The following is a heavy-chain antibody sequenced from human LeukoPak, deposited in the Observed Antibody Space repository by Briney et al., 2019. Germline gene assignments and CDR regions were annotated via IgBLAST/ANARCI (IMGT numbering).Heavy chain of an antibody. V-gene: IGHV3-11*01. CDR3: ARDQGMAPYQATGPYYYGMDV. Sequence: GGSLRLSCAASGFTFSDYYMSWIRQAPGKGLEWVSYISSSGSTIYYADSVKGRFTISRDNAKNSLYLQMNSLRAEDTAVYYCARDQGMAPYQATGPYYYGMDVWGQGTTVTVSS. CDR2: ISSSGSTI. J-gene: IGHJ6*02. D-gene: IGHD5-24*01. CDR1: GFTFSDYY.